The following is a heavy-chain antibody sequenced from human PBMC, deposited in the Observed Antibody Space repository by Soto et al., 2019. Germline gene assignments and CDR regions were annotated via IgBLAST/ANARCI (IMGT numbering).Heavy chain of an antibody. D-gene: IGHD3-22*01. CDR3: ARDRARHYYDSSGYSPLVY. V-gene: IGHV1-18*01. CDR1: GYTFTSYG. Sequence: ASVKVSCKASGYTFTSYGISWVRQAPGQGLEWMGWISAYNGNTNYAQKLQGRVTMTTDTSTSTAYMELRSLRSDDTAVYYCARDRARHYYDSSGYSPLVYWGQGTLVTVPQ. J-gene: IGHJ4*02. CDR2: ISAYNGNT.